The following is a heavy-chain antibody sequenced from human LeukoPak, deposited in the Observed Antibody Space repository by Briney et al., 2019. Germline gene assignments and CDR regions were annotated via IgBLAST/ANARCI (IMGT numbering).Heavy chain of an antibody. CDR2: FDPEDGET. V-gene: IGHV1-24*01. CDR3: ATLVNWGYGY. CDR1: GYTFTGYY. D-gene: IGHD7-27*01. J-gene: IGHJ4*02. Sequence: ASVKVSCKASGYTFTGYYMHWVRQAPGKGLEWMGGFDPEDGETIYAQKFQGRVTMTEDTSTDTAYMELSSLRSEDTAVYYCATLVNWGYGYWGQGTLVTVSS.